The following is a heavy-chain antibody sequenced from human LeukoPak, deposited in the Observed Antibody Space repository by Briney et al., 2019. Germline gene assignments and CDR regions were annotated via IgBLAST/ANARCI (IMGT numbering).Heavy chain of an antibody. CDR1: GFTFSSYS. D-gene: IGHD5-12*01. CDR2: ISSSSSYI. V-gene: IGHV3-21*01. Sequence: GGSLRLSCAASGFTFSSYSMNWVRQAPGKGLEWVSSISSSSSYIYYADSVKGRFTISRDNAKNSLYLQMNSLRAEDTAVYYCAREDSGYAEPFDYWGQGTLVTVSS. CDR3: AREDSGYAEPFDY. J-gene: IGHJ4*02.